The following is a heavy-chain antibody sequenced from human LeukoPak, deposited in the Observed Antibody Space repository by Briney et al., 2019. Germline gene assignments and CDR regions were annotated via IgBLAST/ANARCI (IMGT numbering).Heavy chain of an antibody. V-gene: IGHV4-59*08. CDR2: IYYSGST. CDR3: ARHRDYYDSSGYYPINWFDP. Sequence: SETLSLTCTVSGYSISSSYYWSWIRQPPGKGLEWIGYIYYSGSTNYNPSLKSRVTISVDTSKNQFSLKLSSVTAADTAVYYCARHRDYYDSSGYYPINWFDPWGQGTLVTVSS. J-gene: IGHJ5*02. CDR1: GYSISSSYY. D-gene: IGHD3-22*01.